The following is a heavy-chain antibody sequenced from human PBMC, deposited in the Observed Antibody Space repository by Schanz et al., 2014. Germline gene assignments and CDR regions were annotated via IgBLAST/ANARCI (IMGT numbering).Heavy chain of an antibody. CDR2: ISGSNGNT. Sequence: QVQLVQSGAEVRKPGASVKVSCKASGYAFISYGISWVRQAPGQGLEWLGWISGSNGNTNYTQKFQGRVTMTIDTSTGTAYMELRSLRSDDTAVYYCARDRRRYCSTASCLHDNWFDPWGQGTLVIVSS. CDR3: ARDRRRYCSTASCLHDNWFDP. J-gene: IGHJ5*02. D-gene: IGHD2-2*01. CDR1: GYAFISYG. V-gene: IGHV1-18*01.